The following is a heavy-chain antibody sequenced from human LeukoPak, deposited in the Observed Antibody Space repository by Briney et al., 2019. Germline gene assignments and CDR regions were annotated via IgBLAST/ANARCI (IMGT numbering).Heavy chain of an antibody. J-gene: IGHJ4*02. CDR2: ISYSGTT. CDR1: GGTFSSYY. CDR3: ARDRGNYFDY. Sequence: SETLSLTCTVSGGTFSSYYWSWVRQPPGKGLEWIAYISYSGTTNYNPSLKRRVTILVAQSTNHFLLQLRTVPAAEAAVYYCARDRGNYFDYWGQGTLVAVSS. D-gene: IGHD6-13*01. V-gene: IGHV4-59*01.